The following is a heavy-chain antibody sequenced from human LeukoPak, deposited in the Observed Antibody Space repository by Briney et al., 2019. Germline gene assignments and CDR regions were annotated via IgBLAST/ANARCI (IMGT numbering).Heavy chain of an antibody. CDR1: GFTFSSYG. CDR3: AKGEYSYDWFGP. CDR2: ISGSGGST. J-gene: IGHJ5*02. V-gene: IGHV3-23*01. D-gene: IGHD5-18*01. Sequence: PGGSLRLSCAASGFTFSSYGMSWVRQAPGKGLEWVSAISGSGGSTCYADSVKGRFTISRDNSKNTLYLQMNSLRAEDTAVYYCAKGEYSYDWFGPWGQGTLVTVSS.